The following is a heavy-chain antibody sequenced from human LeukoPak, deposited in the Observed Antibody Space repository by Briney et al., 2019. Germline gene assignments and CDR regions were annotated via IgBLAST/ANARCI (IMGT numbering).Heavy chain of an antibody. D-gene: IGHD3-3*01. Sequence: GGSLRLSCAASGFTFSSYSMNWVRQAPGKGLEWVSYISSSSSTIYYADSVKGRFTISRDNAKNSLYLQMNSLRAEDTAVYYCASGDKDRITISWGSYWGQGTLVTVSS. J-gene: IGHJ4*02. CDR3: ASGDKDRITISWGSY. V-gene: IGHV3-48*04. CDR1: GFTFSSYS. CDR2: ISSSSSTI.